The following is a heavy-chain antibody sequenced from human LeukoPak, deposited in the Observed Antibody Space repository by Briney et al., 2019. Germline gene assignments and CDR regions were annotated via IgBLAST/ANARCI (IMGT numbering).Heavy chain of an antibody. D-gene: IGHD6-19*01. Sequence: GGSLRLSCAASGFTFSSYAMHWVRQAPGKGLEWVAVISYGGSNKYYADSVKGRFTISRDNSKNTLYLQMNSLRAEDTAVYYCASGGMYSSGWYGWGQGTLVTVSS. V-gene: IGHV3-30-3*01. CDR1: GFTFSSYA. CDR2: ISYGGSNK. J-gene: IGHJ4*02. CDR3: ASGGMYSSGWYG.